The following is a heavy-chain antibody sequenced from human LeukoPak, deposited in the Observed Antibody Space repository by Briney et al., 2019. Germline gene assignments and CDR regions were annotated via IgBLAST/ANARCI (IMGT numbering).Heavy chain of an antibody. D-gene: IGHD4-17*01. Sequence: ASVKVSCKASGYTFTGYYMHWVRQAPGQGLEWMGRINPNSGGTNYAQKFQGWVTMTRDTSISTAYMELSGLRSDDTAVYYCATQRNDYGDYFDYWGQGTLVTVSS. V-gene: IGHV1-2*04. CDR3: ATQRNDYGDYFDY. CDR1: GYTFTGYY. CDR2: INPNSGGT. J-gene: IGHJ4*02.